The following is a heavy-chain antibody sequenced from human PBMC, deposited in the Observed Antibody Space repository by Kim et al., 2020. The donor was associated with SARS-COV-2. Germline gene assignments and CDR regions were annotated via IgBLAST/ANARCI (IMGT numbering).Heavy chain of an antibody. CDR2: IYYSGST. J-gene: IGHJ4*02. V-gene: IGHV4-59*08. Sequence: SETLSLTCTVSGGSISSYYWSWIRQPPGKGLEWIGYIYYSGSTNYNPSLKSRVTISVDTSKNQFSLKLSSVTAADTAVYYCARQSGSYLGTFVYWGQGTLVTVSS. CDR3: ARQSGSYLGTFVY. CDR1: GGSISSYY. D-gene: IGHD1-26*01.